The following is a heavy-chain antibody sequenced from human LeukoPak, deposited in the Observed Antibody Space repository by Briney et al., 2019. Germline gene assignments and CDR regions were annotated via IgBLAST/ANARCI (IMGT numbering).Heavy chain of an antibody. CDR1: GGSITTNDYY. CDR2: IYYSGST. V-gene: IGHV4-61*08. D-gene: IGHD3-22*01. J-gene: IGHJ4*02. Sequence: PSETLSLTCTVSGGSITTNDYYWGWIRQPPGKGLEWIGYIYYSGSTNYNPSLKSRVTISVDTSKNQFSLKLSSVTAADTAVYYCARGQGRYYDSSGYYGYWGQGTLVTVSS. CDR3: ARGQGRYYDSSGYYGY.